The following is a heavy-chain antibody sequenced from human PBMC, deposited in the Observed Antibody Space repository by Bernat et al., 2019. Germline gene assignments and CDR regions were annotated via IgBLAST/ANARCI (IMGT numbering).Heavy chain of an antibody. V-gene: IGHV3-48*01. Sequence: EVQLVESGGGLVQPGGSLRLSCAASGFTFSSYSMNWVRQAPGKGLEWVSYISSNSSTIYYADSVKGRFTISRDNAKNSLYLQMNSLRAEDTAVYYCARDLVDGGYYLYFDYWGQGTLVTVSS. CDR1: GFTFSSYS. D-gene: IGHD3-3*01. J-gene: IGHJ4*02. CDR3: ARDLVDGGYYLYFDY. CDR2: ISSNSSTI.